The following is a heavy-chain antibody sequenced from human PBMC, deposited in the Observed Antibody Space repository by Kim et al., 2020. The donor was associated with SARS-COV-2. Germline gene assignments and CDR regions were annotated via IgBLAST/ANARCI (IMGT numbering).Heavy chain of an antibody. CDR1: GYTFSSNA. J-gene: IGHJ3*02. CDR2: INTNSGNP. D-gene: IGHD5-12*01. CDR3: AREVLSGGAFDI. Sequence: ASVKVSCKASGYTFSSNAIHWVRQAPGQGLEWMGWINTNSGNPTNAQGFTGRLVFSLDTSVSTAYLQISSLKAEDTAFYYCAREVLSGGAFDIWGQGTMVTVSS. V-gene: IGHV7-4-1*02.